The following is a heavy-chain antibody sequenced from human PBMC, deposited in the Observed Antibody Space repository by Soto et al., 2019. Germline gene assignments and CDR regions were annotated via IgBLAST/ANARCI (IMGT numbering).Heavy chain of an antibody. CDR1: GFTFSSYA. CDR3: ENDNEGSGYDGHAFDI. Sequence: PGGSLRLSCAASGFTFSSYAMSWVRQAPGKGLEWVSAISGSGGSTYYADSVKGRFTISRDNSKNTLYLQMNSLRAEDTAVYYCENDNEGSGYDGHAFDIWGQGTMVNVS. V-gene: IGHV3-23*01. D-gene: IGHD5-12*01. CDR2: ISGSGGST. J-gene: IGHJ3*02.